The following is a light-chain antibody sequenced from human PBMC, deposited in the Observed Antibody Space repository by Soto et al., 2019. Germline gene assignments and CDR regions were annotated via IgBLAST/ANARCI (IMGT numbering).Light chain of an antibody. V-gene: IGLV2-14*01. CDR3: SSYTSRSTLDV. CDR2: EVS. CDR1: SSDVGGYNY. Sequence: QSALTQPASVSGSPGQSITISCTGTSSDVGGYNYVSWYQQQPGKAPKLMIYEVSNRPSGVSNRFSGSKSGNTASLTISGLQAEDEADYYCSSYTSRSTLDVFGTGTNLTVL. J-gene: IGLJ1*01.